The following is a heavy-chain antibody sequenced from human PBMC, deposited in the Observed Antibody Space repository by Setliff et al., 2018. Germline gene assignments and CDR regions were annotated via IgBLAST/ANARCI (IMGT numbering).Heavy chain of an antibody. CDR1: DDSFTSSRYY. CDR3: VRPGGTTVVARHFDY. Sequence: NPSETLSLTCTVSDDSFTSSRYYWGWIRQAPGSGLEWIGSISYSGTPYYNASVEGRVTISIDTSRNQFSLELRSVTVADTATYYCVRPGGTTVVARHFDYWGSGILVTVSS. V-gene: IGHV4-39*01. D-gene: IGHD2-15*01. CDR2: ISYSGTP. J-gene: IGHJ4*01.